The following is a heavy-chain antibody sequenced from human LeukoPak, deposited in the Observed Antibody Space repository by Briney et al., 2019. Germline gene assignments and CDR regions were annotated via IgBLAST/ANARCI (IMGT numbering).Heavy chain of an antibody. V-gene: IGHV3-23*01. J-gene: IGHJ4*03. D-gene: IGHD1-26*01. CDR2: ITGSGGST. CDR1: GFTFNNYA. CDR3: AKSRGFSGTYPSDY. Sequence: GGSLRLSCAASGFTFNNYAMNWVRQAPGKGLEWVSAITGSGGSTYSADSVKGRFTISRVNSKGTLYLQVNSLRADDTAVYYCAKSRGFSGTYPSDYWGQGTLVTVSS.